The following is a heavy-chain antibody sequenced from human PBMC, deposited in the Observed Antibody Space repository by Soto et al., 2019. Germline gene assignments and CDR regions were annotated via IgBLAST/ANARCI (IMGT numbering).Heavy chain of an antibody. CDR3: ARSYDSSGYYGMDV. CDR1: GGTFSSYA. J-gene: IGHJ6*02. Sequence: QVQLVQSGAEVKKPGSSVKVSCKASGGTFSSYAISWVRQAPGQGLEWMGGIIPIFGTANYAQKFQGRVTMTADGTTSTAYSELSSLRSADAAVYYCARSYDSSGYYGMDVWGQGTTVTVSS. D-gene: IGHD3-22*01. V-gene: IGHV1-69*12. CDR2: IIPIFGTA.